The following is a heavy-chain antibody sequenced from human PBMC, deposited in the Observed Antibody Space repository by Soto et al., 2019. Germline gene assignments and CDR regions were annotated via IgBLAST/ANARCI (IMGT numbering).Heavy chain of an antibody. CDR1: GFTFSSYS. D-gene: IGHD4-17*01. CDR3: ASDPSDGDGQYYGMDV. Sequence: EVQLVESGGGLVKPGGSLRLSCAASGFTFSSYSMNWVRQAPGKGLEWVSSISSSSSYIYYADSVKGRFTISRDNAKNSLYLQMNSLRAEDTAVYYCASDPSDGDGQYYGMDVWGQGTTVTVSS. J-gene: IGHJ6*02. V-gene: IGHV3-21*01. CDR2: ISSSSSYI.